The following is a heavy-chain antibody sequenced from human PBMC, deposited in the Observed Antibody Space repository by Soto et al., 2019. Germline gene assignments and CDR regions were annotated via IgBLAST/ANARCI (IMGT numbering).Heavy chain of an antibody. D-gene: IGHD2-15*01. J-gene: IGHJ5*02. CDR1: GGSINSSSYY. CDR3: ARHVGYCSGGSCYRNWFDP. CDR2: IYYSGST. Sequence: PSETLSLTCTVSGGSINSSSYYWGWIRQTPGKGLEWIGSIYYSGSTYYNPSLKSRVTISVDTSKNQFSLKLSSVTAADTAVYYCARHVGYCSGGSCYRNWFDPWGQGTPVTVSS. V-gene: IGHV4-39*01.